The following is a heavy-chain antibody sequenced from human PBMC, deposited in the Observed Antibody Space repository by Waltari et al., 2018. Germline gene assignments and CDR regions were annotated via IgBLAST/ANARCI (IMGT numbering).Heavy chain of an antibody. D-gene: IGHD3-10*01. CDR3: GRARVQGVKYFDY. CDR1: GFTFSTHR. CDR2: IDSDGSST. J-gene: IGHJ4*02. Sequence: DVQLVESGGGLVQPGGSLRRSCTASGFTFSTHRMNGDRHGPGTGLMWVSRIDSDGSSTSYEDSVRGRFTISRDNAKNTLYLQMNGVRDEDTAVYYCGRARVQGVKYFDYWGRGTLVTVSS. V-gene: IGHV3-74*01.